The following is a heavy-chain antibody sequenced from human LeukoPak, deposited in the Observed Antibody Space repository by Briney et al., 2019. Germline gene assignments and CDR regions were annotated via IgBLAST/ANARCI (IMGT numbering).Heavy chain of an antibody. D-gene: IGHD1-26*01. Sequence: ASVKVSCKASGYTFTSHFMHWVRQAPGQGLEWMGIINPRGGSTSYTQKFQGRVTMTTDTSTSTAYMELRSLRSDDTAVYYCARGGDSGTTHTDYWGQGTLVTVSS. CDR2: INPRGGST. J-gene: IGHJ4*02. V-gene: IGHV1-46*01. CDR3: ARGGDSGTTHTDY. CDR1: GYTFTSHF.